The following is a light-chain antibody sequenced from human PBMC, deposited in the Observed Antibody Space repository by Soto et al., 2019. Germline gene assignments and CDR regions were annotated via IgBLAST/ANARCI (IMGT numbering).Light chain of an antibody. V-gene: IGLV2-14*01. CDR2: DVS. J-gene: IGLJ1*01. Sequence: QSVLTQPASVSGSPGQSITISCTGTSSDVGAYNYVSWYQQHPGKVPKLLIYDVSNRPSGVSNRLSGSKSGNTASLTISGLQAGAEVDIFGSSPTPTSTSVFGPGPKVPVL. CDR1: SSDVGAYNY. CDR3: SSPTPTSTSV.